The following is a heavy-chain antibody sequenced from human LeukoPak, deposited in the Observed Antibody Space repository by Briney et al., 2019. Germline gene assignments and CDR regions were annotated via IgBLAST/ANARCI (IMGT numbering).Heavy chain of an antibody. CDR1: GGSFSNYY. Sequence: SETLSLTCAVYGGSFSNYYWSWIRQPPGKGLEWLAEINDSGRANYNPSLMSRVTVSVDTSKNQFSLRLTSVTATDTAVYYCAGRWNYGRNYYIDVWGKGATVRVSS. CDR3: AGRWNYGRNYYIDV. CDR2: INDSGRA. V-gene: IGHV4-34*01. D-gene: IGHD1-7*01. J-gene: IGHJ6*03.